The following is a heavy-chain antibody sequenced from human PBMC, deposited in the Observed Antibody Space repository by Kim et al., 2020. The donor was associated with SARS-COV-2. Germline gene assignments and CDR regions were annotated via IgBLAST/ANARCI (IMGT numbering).Heavy chain of an antibody. Sequence: SETLSLTCAVYGGSFSGYYWSWIRQPPGKGLEWIGEINHSGSTNYNPSLKSRVTISVDTSKNQFSLKLSSVTAADTAVYYCARRKGYCSGGSCYAAPYYFDYWGQGTLVTVSS. V-gene: IGHV4-34*01. D-gene: IGHD2-15*01. CDR2: INHSGST. J-gene: IGHJ4*02. CDR1: GGSFSGYY. CDR3: ARRKGYCSGGSCYAAPYYFDY.